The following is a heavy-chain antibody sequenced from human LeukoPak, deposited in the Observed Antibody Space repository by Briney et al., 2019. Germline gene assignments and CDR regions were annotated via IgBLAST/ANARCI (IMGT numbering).Heavy chain of an antibody. Sequence: GGSLRLSCAASGFTFSDYYMSWIRQAPGKGLEWVSYISSSGSTIYYADSVKGRFTISRDNAKNSLYLQMNSLRAEDTAVYYCARGNSGGSCYSGTQNYYYGMDVWGKGTTVTVSS. CDR1: GFTFSDYY. J-gene: IGHJ6*04. CDR2: ISSSGSTI. D-gene: IGHD2-15*01. CDR3: ARGNSGGSCYSGTQNYYYGMDV. V-gene: IGHV3-11*01.